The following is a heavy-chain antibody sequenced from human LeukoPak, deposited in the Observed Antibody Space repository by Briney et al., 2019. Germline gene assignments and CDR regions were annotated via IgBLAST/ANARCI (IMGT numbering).Heavy chain of an antibody. Sequence: SETLSLTCTVSGGSISSGSYSWSWIRQPAGKGLEWIGRIYTSGSTNYNPSLKSRVTISVDTSKNQISLNLSSVTAADTAVYYCARIDYSALSHAFDIWGQGTTVTVSS. CDR2: IYTSGST. CDR3: ARIDYSALSHAFDI. CDR1: GGSISSGSYS. V-gene: IGHV4-61*02. D-gene: IGHD4/OR15-4a*01. J-gene: IGHJ3*02.